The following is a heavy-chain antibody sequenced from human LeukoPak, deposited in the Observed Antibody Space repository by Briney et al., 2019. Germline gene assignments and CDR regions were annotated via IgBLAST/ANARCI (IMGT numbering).Heavy chain of an antibody. CDR1: GYTLTELS. CDR2: INPNSGGT. CDR3: ARERETGAVPGWFDP. D-gene: IGHD1-1*01. Sequence: ASVKVSCKVSGYTLTELSMHWVRQAPGNGLEWMGRINPNSGGTNYAQKFQGRVTMTRDTSISTAYMELSRLRSDDTAVYYCARERETGAVPGWFDPWGQGTLVTVSS. V-gene: IGHV1-2*06. J-gene: IGHJ5*02.